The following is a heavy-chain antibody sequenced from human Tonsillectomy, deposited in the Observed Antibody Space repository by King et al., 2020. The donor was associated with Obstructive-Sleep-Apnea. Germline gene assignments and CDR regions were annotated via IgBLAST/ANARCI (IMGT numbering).Heavy chain of an antibody. Sequence: DVQLVESGGGLVQPGGSLRLSCAASGFTFSSYWMHWVRHAPGKGLEWVSRVNSDGSSTNYAASVKGRLTISRDNAKNTLFLQMNSLRADDTAVYYCARDRAYYNILTGNGMDVWGQGTTVTVSS. J-gene: IGHJ6*02. CDR2: VNSDGSST. V-gene: IGHV3-74*01. D-gene: IGHD3-9*01. CDR1: GFTFSSYW. CDR3: ARDRAYYNILTGNGMDV.